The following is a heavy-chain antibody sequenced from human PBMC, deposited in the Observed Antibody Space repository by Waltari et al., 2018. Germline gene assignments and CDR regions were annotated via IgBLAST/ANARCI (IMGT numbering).Heavy chain of an antibody. J-gene: IGHJ3*02. V-gene: IGHV3-21*06. D-gene: IGHD1-7*01. Sequence: EVQLVESGGGLVKPGGSLRLSCAASGFTFSSYSMNWVRQAPGKGLEWVSSIISSSSYINYADSVKGRVTISRDNAKNALYLQMNILRAEDTAVYYCARDTILWNYLDAFDIWGQRTMVTVSS. CDR1: GFTFSSYS. CDR3: ARDTILWNYLDAFDI. CDR2: IISSSSYI.